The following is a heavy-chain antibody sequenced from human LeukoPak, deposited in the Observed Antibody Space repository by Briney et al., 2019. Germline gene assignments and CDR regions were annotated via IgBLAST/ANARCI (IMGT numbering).Heavy chain of an antibody. CDR1: GFTFDDYA. J-gene: IGHJ4*02. D-gene: IGHD2/OR15-2a*01. V-gene: IGHV3-9*01. Sequence: PGRSLRLSCAASGFTFDDYAMHWVRQAPGKGLEGVSGISWNSGSIGCADSVKGRFTISRDNAKNSLYLQMNSLRAEDTALYYCAKGRPHFNYFDYWGQGTLVTVSS. CDR2: ISWNSGSI. CDR3: AKGRPHFNYFDY.